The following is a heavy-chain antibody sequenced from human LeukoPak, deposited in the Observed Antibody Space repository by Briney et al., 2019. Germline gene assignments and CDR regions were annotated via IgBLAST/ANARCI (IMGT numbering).Heavy chain of an antibody. J-gene: IGHJ3*02. V-gene: IGHV2-70*11. Sequence: SGPTLVNPTQTLTLTCTFSGFSLSTSGMCASWIRQPPGKALEWLARIDWDDDKYYSTSLKTRLTISKDTSKNQVVLTMTNMDPVDTATYYCARYYYDSSGEDDAFDIWGQGTMVTVSS. CDR2: IDWDDDK. D-gene: IGHD3-22*01. CDR1: GFSLSTSGMC. CDR3: ARYYYDSSGEDDAFDI.